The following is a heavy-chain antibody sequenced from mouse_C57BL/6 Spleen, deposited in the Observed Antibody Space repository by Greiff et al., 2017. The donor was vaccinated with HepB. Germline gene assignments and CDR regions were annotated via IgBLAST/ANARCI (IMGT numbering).Heavy chain of an antibody. J-gene: IGHJ4*01. CDR1: GYTFTSYW. CDR2: INPSNGGT. V-gene: IGHV1-53*01. CDR3: ARRAHSNYVEDYAMDY. D-gene: IGHD2-5*01. Sequence: QVQLQQPGTELVKPGASVKLSCKASGYTFTSYWMHWVKQRPGQGLEWIGNINPSNGGTNYNEKFKSKATLTVDKSSSTAYMQLSSLTSEDSAVYYCARRAHSNYVEDYAMDYWGQGTSVTVSS.